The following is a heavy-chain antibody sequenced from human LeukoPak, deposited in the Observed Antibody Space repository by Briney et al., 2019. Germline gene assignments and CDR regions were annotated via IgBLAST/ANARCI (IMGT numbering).Heavy chain of an antibody. CDR2: ISYDGSNK. Sequence: GRSLRLSCAASGFTFSSFAMHWVRQAPGKGLEWVAVISYDGSNKYYADSVKGRFTISRDNSKNTLYLQMNSLRAEDTAVYYCARDVSIVVVVAALRHWGQGTLVTVSS. D-gene: IGHD2-15*01. CDR1: GFTFSSFA. V-gene: IGHV3-30*01. J-gene: IGHJ4*02. CDR3: ARDVSIVVVVAALRH.